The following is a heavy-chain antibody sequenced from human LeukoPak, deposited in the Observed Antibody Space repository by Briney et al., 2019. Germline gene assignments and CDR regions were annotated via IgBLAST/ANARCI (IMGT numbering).Heavy chain of an antibody. CDR3: ARDSSGWYSDYFDY. J-gene: IGHJ4*02. D-gene: IGHD6-19*01. V-gene: IGHV1-18*01. CDR1: GYTFTSYG. CDR2: ISAYNGNT. Sequence: ASVKVSCKASGYTFTSYGISWVRQAPGQGLEWMGWISAYNGNTNYAQKLQGRVTMTTDTSTSTAYMELRSLRSDDTAVYYCARDSSGWYSDYFDYWGQGTLVTVSS.